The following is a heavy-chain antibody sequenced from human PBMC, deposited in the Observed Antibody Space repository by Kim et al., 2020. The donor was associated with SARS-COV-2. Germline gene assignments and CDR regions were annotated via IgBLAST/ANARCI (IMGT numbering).Heavy chain of an antibody. CDR3: ATWSVSARQKYYGMGV. CDR2: ISYNSATI. Sequence: GGSLRLSCEASGFTFSSYSMNWVRQAPGKGLEWVSYISYNSATIYYAGSVKGRFTISRDNAKNSLYLQMNSLRDEDTAVYYCATWSVSARQKYYGMGVWGQGTTVIVSS. CDR1: GFTFSSYS. D-gene: IGHD6-6*01. V-gene: IGHV3-48*02. J-gene: IGHJ6*02.